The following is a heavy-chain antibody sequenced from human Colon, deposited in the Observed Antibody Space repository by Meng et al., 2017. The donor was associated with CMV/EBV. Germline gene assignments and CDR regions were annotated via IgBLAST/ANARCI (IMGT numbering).Heavy chain of an antibody. D-gene: IGHD6-6*01. CDR3: ARDYGGWGSSSPPYYFDY. Sequence: SETLSLTCTVSGGSISSSSYYWGWIRQPPGKGLEWIGSIYYSVSTYYNPSLKSRVTISVDTSKHQFSLKLSSVTAADTAVYYCARDYGGWGSSSPPYYFDYWGQGTLVTVSS. CDR1: GGSISSSSYY. J-gene: IGHJ4*02. CDR2: IYYSVST. V-gene: IGHV4-39*07.